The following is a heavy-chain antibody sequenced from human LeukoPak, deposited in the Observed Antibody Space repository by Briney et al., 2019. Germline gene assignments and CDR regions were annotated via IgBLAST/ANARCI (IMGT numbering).Heavy chain of an antibody. Sequence: GGSLRLSCAASGFTFNNYGMHWVRQAPGKGLEWMALIWHDGSNKYYADSVKGRFTISRDNSKNTLYLQMNSLRAEDTAVYYCSREYFDWSRNYYYGMDVWGQGTTVTVSS. CDR3: SREYFDWSRNYYYGMDV. V-gene: IGHV3-33*01. CDR1: GFTFNNYG. CDR2: IWHDGSNK. J-gene: IGHJ6*02. D-gene: IGHD3-9*01.